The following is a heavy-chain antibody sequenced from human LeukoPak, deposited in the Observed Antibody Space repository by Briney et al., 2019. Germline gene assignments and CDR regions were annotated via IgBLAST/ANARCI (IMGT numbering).Heavy chain of an antibody. CDR2: ISYDGSNK. V-gene: IGHV3-30*04. J-gene: IGHJ6*02. D-gene: IGHD3-9*01. Sequence: QTGRPLRLSCAASGFTFSSYAMHWVRQAPGKGLEWVAVISYDGSNKYYADSVKGRFTISRDNSKNTLYLQMNSLRAEDTAVYYCAREPAYYDILAGYYNVIDYYYGMDVWGQGTTVTVSS. CDR1: GFTFSSYA. CDR3: AREPAYYDILAGYYNVIDYYYGMDV.